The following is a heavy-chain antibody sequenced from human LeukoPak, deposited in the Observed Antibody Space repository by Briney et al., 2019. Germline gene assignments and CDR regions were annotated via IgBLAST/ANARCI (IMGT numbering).Heavy chain of an antibody. CDR1: GGSISSSSYY. CDR3: ARLWGYGLYYFDY. D-gene: IGHD4/OR15-4a*01. J-gene: IGHJ4*02. V-gene: IGHV4-39*01. CDR2: IYYSGST. Sequence: PSETLSLTCTVSGGSISSSSYYWGWIRQPPGKGLEWIGSIYYSGSTYYNPSLKSRVTISVDTSKNQFSLKLSSVTAADTAVYYCARLWGYGLYYFDYWGQGTLVTVSS.